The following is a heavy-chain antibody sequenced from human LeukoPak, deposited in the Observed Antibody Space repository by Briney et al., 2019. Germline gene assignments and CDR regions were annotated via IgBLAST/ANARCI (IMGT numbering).Heavy chain of an antibody. Sequence: ASVTVSCKASGYTFTSYYMHWVRQAPGQGLEWMGIINPSGGSTSYAQKFQGRVTMTRDMSTSTVYMELSSLRSEDTAVYYCARAARAYSGYEPYYYYYYMDVWGKGTTVTVSS. CDR1: GYTFTSYY. D-gene: IGHD5-12*01. CDR2: INPSGGST. V-gene: IGHV1-46*01. CDR3: ARAARAYSGYEPYYYYYYMDV. J-gene: IGHJ6*03.